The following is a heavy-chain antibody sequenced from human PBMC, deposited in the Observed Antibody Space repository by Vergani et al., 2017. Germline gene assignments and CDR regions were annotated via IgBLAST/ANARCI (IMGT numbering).Heavy chain of an antibody. D-gene: IGHD2-15*01. CDR2: INTNTGNP. J-gene: IGHJ5*01. CDR3: ARKSRVNCSGGSCYFNNWFDP. Sequence: QVQLVQSGSELKKPGASVKVSCKASGYTFTSYAMNWVRQAPGQGLEWMGWINTNTGNPTYAQGFTGRFVFSLDTSVSTAYLQISRLQAEDTAVYYCARKSRVNCSGGSCYFNNWFDPWGQGTLVTVSS. V-gene: IGHV7-4-1*02. CDR1: GYTFTSYA.